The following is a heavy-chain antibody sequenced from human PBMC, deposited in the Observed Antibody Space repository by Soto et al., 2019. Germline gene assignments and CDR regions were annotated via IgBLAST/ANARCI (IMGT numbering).Heavy chain of an antibody. J-gene: IGHJ5*02. CDR2: INHSGST. Sequence: SSETLSLTCAVYGGSFSGYYWSWIRQPPGKGLEWIGEINHSGSTNYNPSLKSRVTISVDTSKNQFSLKLSSVTAADTAVYYCARGRMAYYYGSGSYYNVGGWYDPWGQGTLVTVSA. CDR3: ARGRMAYYYGSGSYYNVGGWYDP. CDR1: GGSFSGYY. D-gene: IGHD3-10*01. V-gene: IGHV4-34*01.